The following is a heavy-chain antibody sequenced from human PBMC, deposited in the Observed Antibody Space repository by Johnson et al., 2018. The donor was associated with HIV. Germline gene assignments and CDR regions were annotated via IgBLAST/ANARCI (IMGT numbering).Heavy chain of an antibody. J-gene: IGHJ3*02. V-gene: IGHV3-66*02. CDR2: VYSGGTT. CDR1: GFTVSSNY. Sequence: VQLVESGGGVVQPGRSLRLSCAASGFTVSSNYMSWVRQAPGKGLESVSVVYSGGTTHYVDSVKGRSTISRDNSKNTLYLQMNSLRAEDTAVYYCTRRSPYDAFDIWGQGTMVTVSS. CDR3: TRRSPYDAFDI.